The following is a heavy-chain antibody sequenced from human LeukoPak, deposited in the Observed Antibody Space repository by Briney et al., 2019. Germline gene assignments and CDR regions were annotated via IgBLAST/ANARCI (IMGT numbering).Heavy chain of an antibody. J-gene: IGHJ4*02. V-gene: IGHV4-31*03. CDR1: GGSISSGGYY. CDR3: ARVGLQLEGDY. Sequence: ASETLSLTCTVSGGSISSGGYYWSWIRQHPGKGLEWIGYIYYSGSTYYNPSLKSRVTISVDTSKNQFSLKLSSVTAADTAVYYCARVGLQLEGDYWGQGTLVTVSS. CDR2: IYYSGST. D-gene: IGHD2-2*01.